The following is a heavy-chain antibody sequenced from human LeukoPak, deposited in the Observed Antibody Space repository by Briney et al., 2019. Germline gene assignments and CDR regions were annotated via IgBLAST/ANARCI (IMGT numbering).Heavy chain of an antibody. CDR3: ARGLQIPDY. D-gene: IGHD5-24*01. J-gene: IGHJ4*02. V-gene: IGHV4-34*01. Sequence: SETLSLACAVYGGSFSCYYWSWIRQPPGKGLEWIGEINHSGSTNYNPSLKSRVTISVDASKNQFSLKLSSVTAADTAVYYCARGLQIPDYWGQGTLVTVSS. CDR2: INHSGST. CDR1: GGSFSCYY.